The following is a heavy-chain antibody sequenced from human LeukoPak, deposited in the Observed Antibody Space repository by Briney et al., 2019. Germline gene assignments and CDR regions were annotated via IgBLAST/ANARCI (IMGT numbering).Heavy chain of an antibody. V-gene: IGHV1-46*01. CDR2: IYPRDGST. D-gene: IGHD2-2*02. CDR1: GYTFTSNY. Sequence: HRASVKVSCKASGYTFTSNYIHWVRQAPGQGLEWMGMIYPRDGSTSYAQKLQGRVTMTTDTSTSTAYTELRSLRSDDTAVYYCARPSFHCSSTSCYTGYGMDVWGQGTTVTVSS. CDR3: ARPSFHCSSTSCYTGYGMDV. J-gene: IGHJ6*02.